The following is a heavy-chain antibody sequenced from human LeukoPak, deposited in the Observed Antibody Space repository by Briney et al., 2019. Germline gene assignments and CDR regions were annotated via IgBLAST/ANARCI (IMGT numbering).Heavy chain of an antibody. CDR1: GGSFSGYY. D-gene: IGHD1-26*01. V-gene: IGHV4-34*01. Sequence: SETLSLTCAVYGGSFSGYYWSWIRQPPGKGLEWIGEINHSGSTNYNPSLKSRVTISVDTSKNQFSLKLSSVTAADTAVYYCARDAGGGSYSHLDYWGQGTLVTVSS. CDR3: ARDAGGGSYSHLDY. CDR2: INHSGST. J-gene: IGHJ4*02.